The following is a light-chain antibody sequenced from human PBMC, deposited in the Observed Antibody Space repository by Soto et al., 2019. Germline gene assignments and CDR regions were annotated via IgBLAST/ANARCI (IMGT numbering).Light chain of an antibody. Sequence: DFYMSQSKSSLSASIGDRVTITCRASQSISSYLNWHQQKPGKAPKLLIYAASSLQSGVPSRFSGSGSGTDFTLTISSLQPEDFATYYCQQSYSTPLTLGGGTKAAIK. CDR2: AAS. J-gene: IGKJ4*01. V-gene: IGKV1-39*01. CDR1: QSISSY. CDR3: QQSYSTPLT.